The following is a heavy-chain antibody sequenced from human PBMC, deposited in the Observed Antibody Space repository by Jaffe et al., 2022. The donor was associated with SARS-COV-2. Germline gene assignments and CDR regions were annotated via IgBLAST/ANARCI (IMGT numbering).Heavy chain of an antibody. CDR1: GFTFSSYA. D-gene: IGHD7-27*01. Sequence: QVQLVESGGGVVQPGRSLRLSCAASGFTFSSYAMHWVRQAPGKGLEWVAVISYDGSNKYYADSVKGRFTISRDNSKNTLYLQMNSLRAEDTAVYYCARGLTGDHYFDYWGQGTLVTVSS. CDR2: ISYDGSNK. V-gene: IGHV3-30*04. CDR3: ARGLTGDHYFDY. J-gene: IGHJ4*02.